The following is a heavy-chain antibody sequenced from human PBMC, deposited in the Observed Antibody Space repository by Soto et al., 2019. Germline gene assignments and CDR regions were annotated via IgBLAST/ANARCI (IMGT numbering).Heavy chain of an antibody. V-gene: IGHV1-2*02. CDR3: ARVFDP. Sequence: GASVEVSCTASGYTFTDYNMHWVRQAPGQGLEWMGWINPNSGGTNYVQKFQGRVTMTRDTSISTAYMELSRLRSDDTAVYYCARVFDPCGQGTLVTVSS. CDR2: INPNSGGT. J-gene: IGHJ5*02. CDR1: GYTFTDYN.